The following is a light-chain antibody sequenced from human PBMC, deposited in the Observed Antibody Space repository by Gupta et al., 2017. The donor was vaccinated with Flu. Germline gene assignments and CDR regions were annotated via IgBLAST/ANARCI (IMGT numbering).Light chain of an antibody. V-gene: IGLV2-11*01. CDR1: ASDVGGHDF. CDR3: CEHAGSSIWV. Sequence: QSALTQPRSVSGSPGQSVTISCTGTASDVGGHDFISWYHQSAGEAPKLILYDINKRPSGVPYRFSGSKSGNTASLTIPGLQGEDDDDFYCCEHAGSSIWVFGGGTRLTVL. CDR2: DIN. J-gene: IGLJ3*02.